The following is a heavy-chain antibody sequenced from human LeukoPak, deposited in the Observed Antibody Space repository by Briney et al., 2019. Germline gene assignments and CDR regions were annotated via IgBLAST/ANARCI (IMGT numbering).Heavy chain of an antibody. Sequence: SETLSLTCTVAGGSISSYYWSWIRQPPGEGLEWIGSIYYSGSTNYNPSLKSRVNISVDTSKNQFSLKMSPLIAADTAVYYCARHPIRYGMDVRGQGTTVTVSS. V-gene: IGHV4-59*08. CDR2: IYYSGST. CDR1: GGSISSYY. CDR3: ARHPIRYGMDV. J-gene: IGHJ6*02.